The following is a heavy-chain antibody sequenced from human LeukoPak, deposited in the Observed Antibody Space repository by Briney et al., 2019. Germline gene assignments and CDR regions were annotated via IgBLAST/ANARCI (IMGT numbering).Heavy chain of an antibody. CDR1: GFTFSSYG. D-gene: IGHD5-12*01. CDR2: IRYDGSNK. J-gene: IGHJ4*02. V-gene: IGHV3-30*02. Sequence: PGGSLRLSCAASGFTFSSYGMHWVRQAPGKGLEWVAFIRYDGSNKYYADSVKGRFTISRDNSKNTLYLQMNSLRAEDTAVYYCAKHPAQSYDAFDYWGQGTLVTVSS. CDR3: AKHPAQSYDAFDY.